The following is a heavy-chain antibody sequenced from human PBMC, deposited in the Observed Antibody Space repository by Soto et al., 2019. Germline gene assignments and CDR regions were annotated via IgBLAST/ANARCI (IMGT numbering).Heavy chain of an antibody. CDR3: ARHSADPKTRPVGATGY. CDR2: IYYSGST. D-gene: IGHD1-26*01. Sequence: SETLSLTCTVSGGSISNSNYHWGWIRQPPGKGLEWIGSIYYSGSTYYNPSLKSRVTISVDTSKNQFSLKLSSVTAADTAVYYCARHSADPKTRPVGATGYWGQGTLVTVPS. CDR1: GGSISNSNYH. J-gene: IGHJ4*02. V-gene: IGHV4-39*01.